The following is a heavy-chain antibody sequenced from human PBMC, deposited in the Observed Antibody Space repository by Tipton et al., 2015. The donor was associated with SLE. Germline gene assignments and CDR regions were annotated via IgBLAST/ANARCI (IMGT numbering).Heavy chain of an antibody. V-gene: IGHV4-61*02. CDR1: GGSISSGSYY. CDR3: ARVTSLGSWFDY. J-gene: IGHJ4*02. D-gene: IGHD6-13*01. CDR2: IYTSGST. Sequence: TLSLTCTVSGGSISSGSYYWSWIRQPAGKGLEWIGRIYTSGSTNYNPSLKSRVTISVDTSKNQFSLKLSSVTAADTAVYYCARVTSLGSWFDYWGQGTLVTVSS.